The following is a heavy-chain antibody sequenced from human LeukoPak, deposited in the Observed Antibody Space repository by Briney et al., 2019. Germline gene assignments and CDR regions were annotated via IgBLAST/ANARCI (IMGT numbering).Heavy chain of an antibody. CDR3: ARGPDCSGGGCYFDGDGYFFDY. Sequence: PGVSLRRSFSASRFTSSTSGMHWVRQAPAKGLEWVAVIWFDGSNKYDADSVKGRLTISRDNSNNKQYLQMNSLRAEDTAAYYCARGPDCSGGGCYFDGDGYFFDYWGQGTLVTVSS. D-gene: IGHD2-15*01. CDR1: RFTSSTSG. J-gene: IGHJ4*02. CDR2: IWFDGSNK. V-gene: IGHV3-33*01.